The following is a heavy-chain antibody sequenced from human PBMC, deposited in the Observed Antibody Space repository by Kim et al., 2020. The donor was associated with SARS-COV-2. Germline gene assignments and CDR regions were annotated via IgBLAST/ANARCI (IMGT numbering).Heavy chain of an antibody. CDR3: AKVSLRYIDWLLSHFDY. Sequence: GGSLRLSCAASGFTFSSYGMHWVRQAPGKGLEWVAVISYDGSNKYYADSVKGRFTISRDNSKNTLYLQMNSLRAEDTAVYHCAKVSLRYIDWLLSHFDYWGQRTLVTVSS. CDR2: ISYDGSNK. J-gene: IGHJ4*02. CDR1: GFTFSSYG. V-gene: IGHV3-30*18. D-gene: IGHD3-9*01.